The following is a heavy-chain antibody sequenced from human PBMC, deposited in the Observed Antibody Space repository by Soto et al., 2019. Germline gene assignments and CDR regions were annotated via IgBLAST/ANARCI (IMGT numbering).Heavy chain of an antibody. CDR3: ARDQDSSGWYCALDI. Sequence: QVQLVESGGGVVQPGRSLRLSCAASGFTFSSYGMHWVRQAPGKGLEWVAVIWYDGSNKYYADSVKGRFTISRDNSKNTLYLQMNSLRAEDTAVYYCARDQDSSGWYCALDIWGQGTMVTVSS. D-gene: IGHD6-19*01. J-gene: IGHJ3*02. CDR2: IWYDGSNK. CDR1: GFTFSSYG. V-gene: IGHV3-33*01.